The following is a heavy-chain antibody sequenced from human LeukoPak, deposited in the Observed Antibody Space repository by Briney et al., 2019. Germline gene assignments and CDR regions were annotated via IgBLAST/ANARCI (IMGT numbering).Heavy chain of an antibody. CDR1: GFTFSSYW. Sequence: PGGSLRLSCAASGFTFSSYWMSWVCQAPGKGLEWVANIKQDGSEKYYVDSVKGRFTISRDNAKNSLYLQMNSLRAEDTAVYHCARGGTLWFGESRFDYWGQGTLVTVSS. D-gene: IGHD3-10*01. J-gene: IGHJ4*02. CDR3: ARGGTLWFGESRFDY. V-gene: IGHV3-7*03. CDR2: IKQDGSEK.